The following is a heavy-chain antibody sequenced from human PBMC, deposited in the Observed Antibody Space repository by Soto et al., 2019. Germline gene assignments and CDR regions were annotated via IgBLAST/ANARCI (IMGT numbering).Heavy chain of an antibody. J-gene: IGHJ5*02. CDR1: GFTFSTYY. Sequence: QVQLVQSGAEVKTPGASVKVSCKASGFTFSTYYMHWVRQAPGQGLEWMGLINPSGESKWYAQKCQGRVSTTRDTSTSTLYMDLSSLKYEDTAVYYCARDNSQNYGTQVGVTAAWWFDPWGQGTLVTVSS. D-gene: IGHD2-15*01. V-gene: IGHV1-46*01. CDR2: INPSGESK. CDR3: ARDNSQNYGTQVGVTAAWWFDP.